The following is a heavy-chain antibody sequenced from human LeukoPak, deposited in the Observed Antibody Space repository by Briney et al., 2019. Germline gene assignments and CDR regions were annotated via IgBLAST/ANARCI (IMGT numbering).Heavy chain of an antibody. V-gene: IGHV1-3*01. Sequence: GASVKVSCKASGYTFTSYAMHWVRQAPGQRLEWMGWINAGNGNTEYSQKFQGRVTISRDTSASTAYMELSSLRSEDAAVYYCARVGPTDSSSYDYWGQGTLVTVSS. CDR2: INAGNGNT. D-gene: IGHD6-6*01. J-gene: IGHJ4*02. CDR1: GYTFTSYA. CDR3: ARVGPTDSSSYDY.